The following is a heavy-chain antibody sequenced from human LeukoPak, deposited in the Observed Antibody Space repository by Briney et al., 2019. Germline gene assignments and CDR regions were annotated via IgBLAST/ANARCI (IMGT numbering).Heavy chain of an antibody. CDR3: AKDPKAYYYDSSGYYHDY. CDR2: ISGSGGSS. J-gene: IGHJ4*02. Sequence: GGSLRLSCAASGFTFSNHAMSWVRQAPGKGLEWVSAISGSGGSSYYTDSVRGRFTISRDNSKNTLYLQMNSLRAEDTAVYYCAKDPKAYYYDSSGYYHDYWGQGTLVTVSS. V-gene: IGHV3-23*01. CDR1: GFTFSNHA. D-gene: IGHD3-22*01.